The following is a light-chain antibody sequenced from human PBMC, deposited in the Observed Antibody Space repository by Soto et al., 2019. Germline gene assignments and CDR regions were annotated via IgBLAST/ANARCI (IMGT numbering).Light chain of an antibody. CDR3: CSYTISSTWV. V-gene: IGLV2-23*01. Sequence: QSALTQPASVSGSPGQSITISCTGTSSDIGNDKLISWYQQHPGRAPKIIIYEGFKRPSGVSDRFSGSRSGNTASLTISGLRAEDEADYHCCSYTISSTWVFGGGTKLTVL. CDR1: SSDIGNDKL. J-gene: IGLJ3*02. CDR2: EGF.